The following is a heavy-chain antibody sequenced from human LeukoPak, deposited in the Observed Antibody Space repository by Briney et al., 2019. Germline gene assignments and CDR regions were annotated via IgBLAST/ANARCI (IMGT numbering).Heavy chain of an antibody. D-gene: IGHD3-10*01. CDR2: IYSGGST. Sequence: AGSLRLSCAASGVTFSSYGMHWVRQAPGKGLGWVPVIYSGGSTYYADSVKGRFTISRDNSKNTLYLQMNSLRAEDTAVYYCARESPPNYYGSGSYYSPWGQGTLVTVSS. J-gene: IGHJ5*02. CDR3: ARESPPNYYGSGSYYSP. V-gene: IGHV3-NL1*01. CDR1: GVTFSSYG.